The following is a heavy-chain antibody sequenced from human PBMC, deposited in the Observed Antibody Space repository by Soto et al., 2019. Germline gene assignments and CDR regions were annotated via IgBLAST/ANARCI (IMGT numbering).Heavy chain of an antibody. CDR2: VNTYNGNP. CDR3: VRDAQYSTDWQRFDS. Sequence: QVQLVQSGVEVKKPGASVKVSCKASGYTFTNYAISWVRQAPGRGLEWMGWVNTYNGNPNYAQIFQGRVTMTTDTSTGTAYMGPRSLNSDDSAVYYCVRDAQYSTDWQRFDSWGQGTLVTVSS. V-gene: IGHV1-18*01. J-gene: IGHJ4*02. D-gene: IGHD6-6*01. CDR1: GYTFTNYA.